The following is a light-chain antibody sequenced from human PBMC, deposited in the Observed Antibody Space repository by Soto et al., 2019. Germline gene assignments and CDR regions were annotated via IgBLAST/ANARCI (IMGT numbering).Light chain of an antibody. Sequence: IRVSRSPSSLSASIGDRVTLTCRASQSIGTNLNWYQQRPGKAPKLLIYAVSSLQSGVSSRFSGSGSGTDFTLSINSLQREDFATYYCQQTYSAPPLFGQGTKVDIK. CDR2: AVS. CDR1: QSIGTN. J-gene: IGKJ1*01. CDR3: QQTYSAPPL. V-gene: IGKV1-39*01.